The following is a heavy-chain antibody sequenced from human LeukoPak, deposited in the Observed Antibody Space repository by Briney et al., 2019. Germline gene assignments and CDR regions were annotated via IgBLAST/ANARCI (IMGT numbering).Heavy chain of an antibody. J-gene: IGHJ4*02. V-gene: IGHV3-23*01. CDR3: AKGRRLTTNFDY. Sequence: GGSLRLSCAASGFTFSSYAMSWVRQAPGKGLERVSAISGSGGSTYYADSVKGRFTISRDNSKNTLYLQMNSLRAEDTAVYYCAKGRRLTTNFDYWGQGTLVTVSS. CDR2: ISGSGGST. D-gene: IGHD3-16*01. CDR1: GFTFSSYA.